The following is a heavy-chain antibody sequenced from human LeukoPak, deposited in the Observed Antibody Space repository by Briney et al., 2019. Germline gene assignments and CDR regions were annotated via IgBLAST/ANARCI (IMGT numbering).Heavy chain of an antibody. D-gene: IGHD2-21*02. Sequence: GGSLRLSCAASGFTFSDYTMNWVRQAPGKGLESVSSISGSSRHIYYADSVKGRFTISRDNTKSSLYLQMNSLRVEDMAVYYCARGYCGGDCYGDWGQGTLVTVSS. J-gene: IGHJ1*01. CDR3: ARGYCGGDCYGD. CDR2: ISGSSRHI. CDR1: GFTFSDYT. V-gene: IGHV3-21*01.